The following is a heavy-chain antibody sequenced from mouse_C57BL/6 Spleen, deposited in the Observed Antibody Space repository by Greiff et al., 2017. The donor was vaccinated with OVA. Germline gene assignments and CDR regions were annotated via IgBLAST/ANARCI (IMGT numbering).Heavy chain of an antibody. V-gene: IGHV2-9-1*01. Sequence: QVQLKESGPGLVAPSQSLSITCTVSGFSLTSYAISWVRQPPGKGLEWLGVIWTGGGTNSNSALKSRLSISKDNSKSQVFLKMNGLQTDDTARYYCARGGTGSSYWYFDVWGTGTTVTVSS. D-gene: IGHD1-1*01. J-gene: IGHJ1*03. CDR2: IWTGGGT. CDR1: GFSLTSYA. CDR3: ARGGTGSSYWYFDV.